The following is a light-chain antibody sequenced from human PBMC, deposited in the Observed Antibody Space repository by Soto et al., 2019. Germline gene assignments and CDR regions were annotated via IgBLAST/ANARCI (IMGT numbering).Light chain of an antibody. J-gene: IGLJ2*01. CDR1: SSDVGGYNY. Sequence: QSALTQPASVSGSPGQSITISCTGTSSDVGGYNYVSWHQQHPGKAPKLMIHEVSNRPSGVSNRFSGSKSGNTASLTISGLQGEDEADYYCSSYTSSSTLVFGGGTKLTVL. CDR3: SSYTSSSTLV. V-gene: IGLV2-14*01. CDR2: EVS.